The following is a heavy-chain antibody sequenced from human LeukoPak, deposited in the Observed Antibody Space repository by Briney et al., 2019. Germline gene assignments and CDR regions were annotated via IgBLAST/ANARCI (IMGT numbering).Heavy chain of an antibody. V-gene: IGHV3-30*18. J-gene: IGHJ6*02. CDR1: GFTFSSYG. CDR3: AKDLLSSSWRGYYYGMDV. CDR2: ISYDGSNK. Sequence: AGGSLRLSCAASGFTFSSYGMHWVRQAPGKGLEWVAVISYDGSNKYYADSVKGRFTISRDNSRNTLYLQMNSLRAEDTAVYYCAKDLLSSSWRGYYYGMDVWGQGTTVTVSS. D-gene: IGHD6-13*01.